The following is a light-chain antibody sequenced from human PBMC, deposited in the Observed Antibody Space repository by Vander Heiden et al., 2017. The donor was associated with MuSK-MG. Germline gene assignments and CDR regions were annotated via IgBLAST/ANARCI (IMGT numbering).Light chain of an antibody. CDR3: QQNYSTPPYT. J-gene: IGKJ2*01. CDR2: AAS. Sequence: DSQMTQSPSSLSASVGDRVTITCRASQSISSYLNWYQQKPGKAPKLLIYAASSLQSGVPSRFSGSGSGTDFTLTISSRQPEDFASYYCQQNYSTPPYTFGQGTKLEIK. V-gene: IGKV1-39*01. CDR1: QSISSY.